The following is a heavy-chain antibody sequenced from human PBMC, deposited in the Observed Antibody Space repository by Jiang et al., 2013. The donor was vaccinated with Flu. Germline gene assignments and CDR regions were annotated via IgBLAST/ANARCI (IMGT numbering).Heavy chain of an antibody. Sequence: ASGFTFSDYYMSWIRQAPGKGLEWVSYISSSGSTIYYADSVKGRFTISRDNAKNSLYPQMNSLRAEDTAVYYCARDQVAAAGAPYYYYYGMDVWGQGTTVTISS. J-gene: IGHJ6*02. V-gene: IGHV3-11*04. CDR3: ARDQVAAAGAPYYYYYGMDV. CDR1: GFTFSDYY. CDR2: ISSSGSTI. D-gene: IGHD6-13*01.